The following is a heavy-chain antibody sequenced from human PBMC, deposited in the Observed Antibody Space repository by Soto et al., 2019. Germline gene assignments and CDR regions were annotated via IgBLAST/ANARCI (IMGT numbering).Heavy chain of an antibody. J-gene: IGHJ6*02. D-gene: IGHD3-10*01. CDR1: GYSLTSYW. Sequence: PGESLKISCKGSGYSLTSYWISWVRQMPGKGLEGMGRIDPSDSYTNYSPSFQGHVTISADKSISTAYLQWSSLKASDTAMYYCASTIRITMVPYYYYYGMDVWGQGIPVTVSS. CDR3: ASTIRITMVPYYYYYGMDV. V-gene: IGHV5-10-1*01. CDR2: IDPSDSYT.